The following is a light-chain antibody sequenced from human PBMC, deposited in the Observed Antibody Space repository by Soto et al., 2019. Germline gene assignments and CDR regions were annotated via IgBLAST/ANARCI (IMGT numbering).Light chain of an antibody. CDR1: QSVSSSY. V-gene: IGKV3-20*01. J-gene: IGKJ2*01. Sequence: EIVLTQSPGTLSLSPGERATLSCRASQSVSSSYLAWYQQKPGQAPRLLIYGASSRATGIPERFSGSGSGTDFTLTISRLEPEDFGVYYCQQYGSSPGYTFGQGTKLEIK. CDR3: QQYGSSPGYT. CDR2: GAS.